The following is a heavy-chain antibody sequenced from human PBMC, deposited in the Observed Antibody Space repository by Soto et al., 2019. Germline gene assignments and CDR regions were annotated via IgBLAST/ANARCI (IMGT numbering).Heavy chain of an antibody. CDR2: IYTSGST. CDR3: ARMGRSVAPSWFDP. CDR1: GGSISSYY. V-gene: IGHV4-4*07. J-gene: IGHJ5*02. D-gene: IGHD3-10*01. Sequence: PSETLSLTCTVSGGSISSYYLSWIRQPAGKGLEWIGRIYTSGSTNYNPSLKSRVTMSVDTSKNQFSLKLSSVTAADTAAYYCARMGRSVAPSWFDPWGQGTLVTVSS.